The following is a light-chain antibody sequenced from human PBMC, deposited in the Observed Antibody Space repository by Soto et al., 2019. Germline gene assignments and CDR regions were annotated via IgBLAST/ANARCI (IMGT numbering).Light chain of an antibody. Sequence: EIVMTQSPATLSVSPGERSTLXXRASQSVGINLAWYQQTPGQAPRXLIYGASTRATGSPARFSGSESGADFTLTISSLQSEDFAVYFCQQYKNWPRTFGQGTKVDIK. CDR3: QQYKNWPRT. J-gene: IGKJ1*01. V-gene: IGKV3-15*01. CDR2: GAS. CDR1: QSVGIN.